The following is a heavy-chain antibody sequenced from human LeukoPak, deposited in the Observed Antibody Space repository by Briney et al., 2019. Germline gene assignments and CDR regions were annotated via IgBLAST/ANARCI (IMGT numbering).Heavy chain of an antibody. Sequence: GGSLRLSCAASGFTFSSYAMHWVRQAPGKGLEWVAVISYDGSNKYYADSVKGRFTISRDNSKNTLYLQMNSLRAEDTAVYYCARAIAAAGNFDYWGQGTLVTVSS. CDR1: GFTFSSYA. CDR2: ISYDGSNK. CDR3: ARAIAAAGNFDY. D-gene: IGHD6-13*01. J-gene: IGHJ4*02. V-gene: IGHV3-30*04.